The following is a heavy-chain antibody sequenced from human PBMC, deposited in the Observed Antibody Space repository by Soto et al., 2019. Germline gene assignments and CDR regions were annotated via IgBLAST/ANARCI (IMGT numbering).Heavy chain of an antibody. J-gene: IGHJ5*01. CDR1: GYTFTSYA. CDR2: INAGNGNT. V-gene: IGHV1-3*01. CDR3: ARDYGTGRYDNHFHS. Sequence: QVSLVQSGADMKKPGASMKVSCKTSGYTFTSYAVHWVRQAPGQSLQWMGWINAGNGNTKYSQSFQDRVTITRDTSASTVYMELTSLTSEDTAMYYCARDYGTGRYDNHFHSWGQGALVTVSS. D-gene: IGHD3-10*01.